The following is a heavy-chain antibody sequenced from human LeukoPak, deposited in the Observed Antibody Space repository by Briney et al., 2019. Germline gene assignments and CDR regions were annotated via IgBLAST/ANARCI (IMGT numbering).Heavy chain of an antibody. Sequence: PSETLSLTCTVSGGSISSYYWTWLRQPPGKGLEWVGYIFYSGNTNHNPSLKSRVTMSVDTSKSQFSLKLSSVTAADTAVYYCACLSSNGRRAFDIWGQGTMVTVSS. J-gene: IGHJ3*02. D-gene: IGHD2-8*01. V-gene: IGHV4-59*08. CDR2: IFYSGNT. CDR3: ACLSSNGRRAFDI. CDR1: GGSISSYY.